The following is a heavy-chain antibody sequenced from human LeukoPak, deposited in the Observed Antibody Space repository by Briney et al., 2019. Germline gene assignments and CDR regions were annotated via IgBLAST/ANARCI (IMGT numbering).Heavy chain of an antibody. J-gene: IGHJ6*02. Sequence: ASVKVSCKASGYTFTSYGISWVRQAPGQGLEWMGWISAYNGNTNYAQKLQGRVTMTTDTSTSTAYMELRSLRSDDTAVYYCARTGGVIMVRGVIPYYYGMDVWGQGTTVTVSS. D-gene: IGHD3-10*01. CDR2: ISAYNGNT. CDR3: ARTGGVIMVRGVIPYYYGMDV. CDR1: GYTFTSYG. V-gene: IGHV1-18*01.